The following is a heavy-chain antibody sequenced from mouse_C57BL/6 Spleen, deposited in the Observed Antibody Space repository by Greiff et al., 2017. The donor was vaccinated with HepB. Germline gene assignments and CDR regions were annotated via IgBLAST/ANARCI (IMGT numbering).Heavy chain of an antibody. D-gene: IGHD2-4*01. CDR1: GYTFTSYW. J-gene: IGHJ3*01. V-gene: IGHV1-61*01. CDR2: IYPSDSET. CDR3: ARLGYYDSAWFAY. Sequence: QVQLKQPGAELVRPGSSVKLSCKASGYTFTSYWMDWVKQRPGQGLEWIGNIYPSDSETHYNQKFKDKATLTVDKSSSTAYMQLSSLTSEDSAVYYCARLGYYDSAWFAYGGQGTLVTVSA.